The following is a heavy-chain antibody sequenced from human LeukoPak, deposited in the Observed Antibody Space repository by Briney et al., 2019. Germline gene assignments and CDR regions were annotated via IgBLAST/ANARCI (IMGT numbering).Heavy chain of an antibody. Sequence: GGSLRLSCETSGFTFSRYGMHWVRQAPGKGLEWAALIWHDGSNKNYADSVKGRFTISRDNSKNTLYLQMNSLRAEDTAVYYCANNFDYWGQGTLVTVSS. CDR2: IWHDGSNK. CDR1: GFTFSRYG. J-gene: IGHJ4*02. V-gene: IGHV3-33*06. CDR3: ANNFDY.